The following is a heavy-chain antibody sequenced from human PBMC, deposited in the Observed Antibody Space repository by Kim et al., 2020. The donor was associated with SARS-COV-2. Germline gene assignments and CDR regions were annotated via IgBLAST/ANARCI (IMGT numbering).Heavy chain of an antibody. V-gene: IGHV3-64D*06. CDR3: VRNTR. CDR1: GFSFSSYA. Sequence: GGSLRLSCSASGFSFSSYAMHWVRQAPGKGLRYVSAISTNGDYSYYADSVKGRFTVSRDNSKNMLYLEMGSLRVEDSAVYYCVRNTRWGQGTMVTVSP. CDR2: ISTNGDYS. J-gene: IGHJ3*01.